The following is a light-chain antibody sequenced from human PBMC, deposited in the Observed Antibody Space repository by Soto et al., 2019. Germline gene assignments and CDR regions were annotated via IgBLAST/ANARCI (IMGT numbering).Light chain of an antibody. CDR2: EVT. CDR1: SSDVGGYNY. J-gene: IGLJ2*01. V-gene: IGLV2-14*01. CDR3: SSYTSGSTVI. Sequence: QSALTQPASVSGSHGQSVTVSCTGTSSDVGGYNYVSWYQQHPGKAPKLMIYEVTNRPSGVSSRFSGSKSGNTASLTISGLQAEDEADYYCSSYTSGSTVIFGGGTNFTVL.